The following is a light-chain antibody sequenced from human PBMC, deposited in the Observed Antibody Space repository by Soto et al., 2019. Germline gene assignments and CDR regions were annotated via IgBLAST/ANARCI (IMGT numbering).Light chain of an antibody. Sequence: QSVLTQPPLVSGAPGQRVTISCTGSSSNIGAGYDVHWYQQLPGTAPKLLIYGNSNRPSGVPDRFSGSKSGTSASLAITGLQAEDEADYYCQSYDSSLSANYVFGTGTKVTVL. CDR1: SSNIGAGYD. V-gene: IGLV1-40*01. CDR3: QSYDSSLSANYV. CDR2: GNS. J-gene: IGLJ1*01.